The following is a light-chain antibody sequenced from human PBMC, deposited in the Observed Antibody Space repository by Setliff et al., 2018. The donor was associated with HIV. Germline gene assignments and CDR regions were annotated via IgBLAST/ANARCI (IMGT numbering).Light chain of an antibody. CDR1: RSDVGTYDL. CDR3: CSHTSSTTYV. J-gene: IGLJ1*01. V-gene: IGLV2-23*02. CDR2: EVN. Sequence: QSALTQPASVSGSPGQSSTISCTGTRSDVGTYDLVSWYRQYPGKAPKLIIYEVNRRPAGVSDRLSGSKSGNTASLTISGLRAEDEATYYCCSHTSSTTYVFGTGTKGTVL.